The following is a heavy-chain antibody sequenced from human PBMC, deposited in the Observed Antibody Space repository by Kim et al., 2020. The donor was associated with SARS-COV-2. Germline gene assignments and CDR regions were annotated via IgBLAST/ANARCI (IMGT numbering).Heavy chain of an antibody. D-gene: IGHD6-6*01. J-gene: IGHJ6*02. V-gene: IGHV1-2*02. CDR3: ARDSSFFLGYYGMDV. Sequence: ASVKVSCKASGYTFTGYNIHWVRQAPGQGLEWMGWINPNIGGTNYAQKFQGRVSMTRDTSISTVYMELSRLRSDDTAVYYCARDSSFFLGYYGMDVWGQGTTVTVSS. CDR1: GYTFTGYN. CDR2: INPNIGGT.